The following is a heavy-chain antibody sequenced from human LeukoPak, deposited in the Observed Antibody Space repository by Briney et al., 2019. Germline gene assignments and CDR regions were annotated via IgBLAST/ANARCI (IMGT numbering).Heavy chain of an antibody. Sequence: PSDTLSLTCTVSGGSISSISYYWGWIRQPPGKGLEWIGSIYYSGSTYYNPSLKSRVTISVDTSKNQFSLKLSSVTAADTAVYYCARYGSGSPFDYWGQGTLVTVSS. CDR1: GGSISSISYY. J-gene: IGHJ4*02. V-gene: IGHV4-39*01. CDR2: IYYSGST. D-gene: IGHD3-10*01. CDR3: ARYGSGSPFDY.